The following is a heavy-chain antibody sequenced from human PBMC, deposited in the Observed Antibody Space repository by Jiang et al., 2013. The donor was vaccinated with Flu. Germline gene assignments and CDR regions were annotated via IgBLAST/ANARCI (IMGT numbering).Heavy chain of an antibody. CDR1: GDSVSSNSAA. J-gene: IGHJ5*02. Sequence: QTLSLTCAISGDSVSSNSAARNWIRQSPSRGLEWLGRTYYRSKWYNDYAVSVKSRITINPDTSKNQFSLQLNSVTPEDTAVYYCARGGASIAARPPLNWFDPWGQGTLVTVSS. CDR3: ARGGASIAARPPLNWFDP. D-gene: IGHD6-6*01. CDR2: TYYRSKWYN. V-gene: IGHV6-1*01.